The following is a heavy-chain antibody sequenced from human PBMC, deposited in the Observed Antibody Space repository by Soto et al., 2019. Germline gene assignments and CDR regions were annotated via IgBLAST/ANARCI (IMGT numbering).Heavy chain of an antibody. V-gene: IGHV4-4*02. CDR1: GGSLSSCNW. CDR2: IYRYGST. D-gene: IGHD2-21*01. Sequence: QVQLQESGPRLVKPSGTLSLTCAVYGGSLSSCNWWSWVRQPPGKGLEWIGEIYRYGSTSYNPSLKSCVTIAVDKSKNQISLKMTSLTAADTAVYFCSGGGRPGQIDWFDPWGQGILVTVSS. J-gene: IGHJ5*02. CDR3: SGGGRPGQIDWFDP.